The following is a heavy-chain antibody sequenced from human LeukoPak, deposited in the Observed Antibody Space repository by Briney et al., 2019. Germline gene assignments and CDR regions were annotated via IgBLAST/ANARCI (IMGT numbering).Heavy chain of an antibody. J-gene: IGHJ4*02. CDR3: ARLPWNYFETFDY. V-gene: IGHV4-39*01. Sequence: SETLSLTCTVSGGSISSSTYYWGWIRQPPGKGLEWIGSIYYSGSTYYNPSLKSRVTISVYTSKNQFSLKLSSMTAADTAVYYCARLPWNYFETFDYWGQGTLVTVSS. D-gene: IGHD1-7*01. CDR1: GGSISSSTYY. CDR2: IYYSGST.